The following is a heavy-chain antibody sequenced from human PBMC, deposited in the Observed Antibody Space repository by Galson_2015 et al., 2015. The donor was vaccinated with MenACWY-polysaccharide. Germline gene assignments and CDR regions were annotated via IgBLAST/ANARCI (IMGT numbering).Heavy chain of an antibody. CDR2: INTDTGNP. D-gene: IGHD3-22*01. CDR3: ARGYDYPLRY. Sequence: SVKVSCKAFGYTFTGFSMNWVRQAPGQGPEWMGWINTDTGNPTYAQGFTGRFLFSLDTSVSTAYLQISSLKAEDTAVYYCARGYDYPLRYWGQGTLSPSPQ. CDR1: GYTFTGFS. J-gene: IGHJ4*02. V-gene: IGHV7-4-1*02.